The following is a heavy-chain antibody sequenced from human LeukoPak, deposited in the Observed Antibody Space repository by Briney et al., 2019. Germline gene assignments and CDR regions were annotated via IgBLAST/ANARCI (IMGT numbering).Heavy chain of an antibody. CDR2: LSYDGSIN. CDR3: ARDRRYCSGGSCYFDYFFDY. CDR1: GFTFNSYA. D-gene: IGHD2-15*01. V-gene: IGHV3-30-3*01. Sequence: PGRSLRLSCAASGFTFNSYAVHWVRQAPGKGLEWVAVLSYDGSINFYAASVKGRFTISRDNSKNTLYLQMNSLRAEDTALYFCARDRRYCSGGSCYFDYFFDYWGQGTLVAVSS. J-gene: IGHJ4*02.